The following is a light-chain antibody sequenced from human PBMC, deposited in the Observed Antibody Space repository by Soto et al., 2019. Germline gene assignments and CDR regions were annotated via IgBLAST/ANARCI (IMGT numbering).Light chain of an antibody. CDR3: SSYTTSNTRQIV. Sequence: QSALTQPASVSGSPGQSITISCTGTSSDVGGYNYVSWYQHHPGKAPKLMIYDVSNRPSGVSNRFSGSKSGNTASLTISGLQPEDEAHYYCSSYTTSNTRQIVFGTGTMVTVL. CDR2: DVS. J-gene: IGLJ1*01. V-gene: IGLV2-14*03. CDR1: SSDVGGYNY.